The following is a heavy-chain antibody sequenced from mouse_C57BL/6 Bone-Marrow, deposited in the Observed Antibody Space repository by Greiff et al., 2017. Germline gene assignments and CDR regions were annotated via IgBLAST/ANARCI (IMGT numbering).Heavy chain of an antibody. CDR1: GYTFTSYG. CDR2: IYPTGGRT. CDR3: SRWGQGRRSFYF. Sequence: VQLEQSGAELVKPGASVKMSCKASGYTFTSYGINWVKQRPGQGLEWIGDIYPTGGRTNYNEKFKSKAILTVDTSSTTAYMQLSSLPSDDSAVFYCSRWGQGRRSFYFWGRGTTLTVSS. V-gene: IGHV1-55*01. J-gene: IGHJ2*01.